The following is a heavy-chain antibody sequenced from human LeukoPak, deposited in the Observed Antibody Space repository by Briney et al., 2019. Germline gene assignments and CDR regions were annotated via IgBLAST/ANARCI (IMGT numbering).Heavy chain of an antibody. CDR1: GFSFSNYG. V-gene: IGHV3-30*18. CDR3: AKPLRYSSSWYFDY. D-gene: IGHD6-13*01. Sequence: SGGSLRLSCEASGFSFSNYGMHWVRQAPGKGLEWVAVISNDGNTKYYADSVKGRFTISRDNSKNTLYLQMNSLRVEDTALYYCAKPLRYSSSWYFDYWGQGTLVTVSS. J-gene: IGHJ4*02. CDR2: ISNDGNTK.